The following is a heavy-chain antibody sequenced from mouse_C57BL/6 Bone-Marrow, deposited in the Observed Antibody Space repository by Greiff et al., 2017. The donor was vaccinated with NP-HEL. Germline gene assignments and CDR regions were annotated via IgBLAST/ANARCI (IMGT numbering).Heavy chain of an antibody. Sequence: EVKLMESEGGLVQPGSSMKLSCTASGFTFSDYYMAWVRQVPEKGLEWVANINYDGSSTYYLDSLKSRFIISRDNAKNILYLQMSSLKSEDTATYYCARRTTVVARRDWYFDVWGTGTTVTVSS. CDR2: INYDGSST. J-gene: IGHJ1*03. V-gene: IGHV5-16*01. CDR3: ARRTTVVARRDWYFDV. CDR1: GFTFSDYY. D-gene: IGHD1-1*01.